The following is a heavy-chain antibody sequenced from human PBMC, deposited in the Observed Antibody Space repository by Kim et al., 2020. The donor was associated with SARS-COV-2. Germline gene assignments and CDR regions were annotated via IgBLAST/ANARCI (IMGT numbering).Heavy chain of an antibody. CDR3: ARHYTRQTAPDIVVVVAPLQFDY. D-gene: IGHD2-15*01. CDR2: INHSGST. J-gene: IGHJ4*02. Sequence: SETLSLTCAVYGGSFSGYYWSWIRQPPGKGLEWIGEINHSGSTNYNPSLKSRVTISVDTSKNQFSLKLSSVTAADTAVYYCARHYTRQTAPDIVVVVAPLQFDYWGQGTLVTVSS. CDR1: GGSFSGYY. V-gene: IGHV4-34*01.